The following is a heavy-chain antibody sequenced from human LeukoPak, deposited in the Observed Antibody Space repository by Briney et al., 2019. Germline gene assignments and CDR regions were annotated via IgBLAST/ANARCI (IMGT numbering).Heavy chain of an antibody. CDR2: ISASGGST. J-gene: IGHJ4*02. CDR1: GFTFSSYA. Sequence: GGSLRLSCAASGFTFSSYATSWVRQAPGKGLEWVSGISASGGSTYYADSVKGRLTTSRDNSKDTLYLQMNSLSAEDTALYYCAKVLQGSWYYFDHWGQGTLVTVSS. D-gene: IGHD2-8*02. V-gene: IGHV3-23*01. CDR3: AKVLQGSWYYFDH.